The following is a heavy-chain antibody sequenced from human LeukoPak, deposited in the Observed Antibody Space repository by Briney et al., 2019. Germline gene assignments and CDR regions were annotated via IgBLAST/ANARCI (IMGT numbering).Heavy chain of an antibody. Sequence: PGGSLRLSCAASGFIFSSYSMNWVRQAPGRGLEWISYIGLASGFTSYADSVKGRFTISSDTATNSLHLHMHSLRAEDTAVYYCARDHNWAFDYWGQGALVTVSS. J-gene: IGHJ4*02. CDR2: IGLASGFT. V-gene: IGHV3-21*05. D-gene: IGHD1-20*01. CDR1: GFIFSSYS. CDR3: ARDHNWAFDY.